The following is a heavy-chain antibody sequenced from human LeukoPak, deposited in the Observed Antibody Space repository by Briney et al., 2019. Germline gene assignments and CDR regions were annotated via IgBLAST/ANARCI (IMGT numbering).Heavy chain of an antibody. CDR1: GYTFTSYG. Sequence: GASVKVSCKASGYTFTSYGISWMRQAPGQGLQWMGWISDYNGNTNYALNTNYAQKFQGRVTLTTDTSTSTAYLELRSLRSDDTAIYYCARDLGLLTGTFFDYWGQGTLVTVSS. V-gene: IGHV1-18*01. CDR2: ISDYNGNTNYALNT. J-gene: IGHJ4*02. D-gene: IGHD3-9*01. CDR3: ARDLGLLTGTFFDY.